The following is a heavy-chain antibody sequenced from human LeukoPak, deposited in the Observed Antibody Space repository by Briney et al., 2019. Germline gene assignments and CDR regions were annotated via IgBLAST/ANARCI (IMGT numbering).Heavy chain of an antibody. CDR3: ARDVRGDCYDFWSGYYYFDY. V-gene: IGHV3-21*01. D-gene: IGHD3-3*01. J-gene: IGHJ4*02. CDR2: ISSSSSYI. CDR1: GFTFSSCS. Sequence: GGSLRLSCAASGFTFSSCSMNWVRQAPGKGLEWVSSISSSSSYIYYAGSVKGRFTISRDNAKNSLYLQMNSLRAEDTAVYYCARDVRGDCYDFWSGYYYFDYWGQGTLVTVSS.